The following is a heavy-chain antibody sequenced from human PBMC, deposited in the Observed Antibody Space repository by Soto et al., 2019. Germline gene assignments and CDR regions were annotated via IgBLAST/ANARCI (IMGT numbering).Heavy chain of an antibody. V-gene: IGHV4-59*08. CDR2: IYYSGST. J-gene: IGHJ5*02. CDR3: ARTIVVVVAATSPSSNWFDP. D-gene: IGHD2-15*01. Sequence: QVQLQESGPGLVKPSETLSLTCTVSGGSISSYYWSWIRQPPGKGLEWIGYIYYSGSTNYNPSLKSRVTISVDTSKNQFSLKLSSVTAADTAVYYCARTIVVVVAATSPSSNWFDPWGQGTLVTVSS. CDR1: GGSISSYY.